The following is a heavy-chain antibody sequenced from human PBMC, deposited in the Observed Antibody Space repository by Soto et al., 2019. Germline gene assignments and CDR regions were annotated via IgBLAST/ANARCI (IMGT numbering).Heavy chain of an antibody. CDR3: ARRVIGSSRAFDI. Sequence: GGSLRLSCAASRFAWSSQPMSWVLQAPEKGLEWVAGISDGGDLTYNADSVRGRFTISRDNSRNTLYLQMNSLRAEDTAVYYCARRVIGSSRAFDIWGQGTMVTVSS. J-gene: IGHJ3*02. CDR2: ISDGGDLT. D-gene: IGHD3-10*01. V-gene: IGHV3-23*01. CDR1: RFAWSSQP.